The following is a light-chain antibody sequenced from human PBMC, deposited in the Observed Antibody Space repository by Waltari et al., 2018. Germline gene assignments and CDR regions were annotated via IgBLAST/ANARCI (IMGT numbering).Light chain of an antibody. CDR2: ATS. Sequence: DIQMTQSPSSVSASVGDRVTITCRASQDIRNWLAWYQQKPGKAPNLLLYATSSLQTAVPARFRGSGSGTEFPLTISSLQPEDFATYYCQQANSFPITFGPGTKVDIK. CDR3: QQANSFPIT. V-gene: IGKV1-12*01. CDR1: QDIRNW. J-gene: IGKJ3*01.